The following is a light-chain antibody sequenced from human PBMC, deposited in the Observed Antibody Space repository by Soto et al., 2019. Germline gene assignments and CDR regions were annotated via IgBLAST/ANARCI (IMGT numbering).Light chain of an antibody. Sequence: DIQLTQSPSFLSASVGDRVTITCRASQGISSWLAWYQQKPGKAPELLIYDASTLESGVPSRFSGSGSGTDFTLTISSLEPEDFALYYCQQRSGWPRTFGQGTKVDIK. CDR3: QQRSGWPRT. CDR1: QGISSW. V-gene: IGKV1-9*01. J-gene: IGKJ1*01. CDR2: DAS.